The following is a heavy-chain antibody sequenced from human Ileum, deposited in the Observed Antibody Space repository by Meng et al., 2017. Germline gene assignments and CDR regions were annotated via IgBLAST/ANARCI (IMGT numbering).Heavy chain of an antibody. CDR2: INHSATT. Sequence: QVRLRQWGQGLLRPSETLSLTCGVYGGSFSAYYWTWIRQPPGKGLEWIGEINHSATTYYSPSLMGRVSVSVDTSKNQFSLKLTSVTAADTAVYYCARSERSVYWYFDLWGRGTLVTVSS. CDR3: ARSERSVYWYFDL. V-gene: IGHV4-34*01. D-gene: IGHD1-26*01. CDR1: GGSFSAYY. J-gene: IGHJ2*01.